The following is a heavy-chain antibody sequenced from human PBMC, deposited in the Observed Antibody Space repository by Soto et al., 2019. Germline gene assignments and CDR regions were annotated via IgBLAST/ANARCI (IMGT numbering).Heavy chain of an antibody. CDR1: GFTFSSYA. D-gene: IGHD3-22*01. Sequence: AGGSLRLCCAASGFTFSSYAMHWVRQAPGEGLEWVAVISYDGSNKYYADSVKGRFTISRDNSKNTLYLQMNSLRAEDTAAYYCAREPPLEYYYDSSGYYYPSPHFDYWGQGTLVTVSS. CDR3: AREPPLEYYYDSSGYYYPSPHFDY. CDR2: ISYDGSNK. V-gene: IGHV3-30-3*01. J-gene: IGHJ4*02.